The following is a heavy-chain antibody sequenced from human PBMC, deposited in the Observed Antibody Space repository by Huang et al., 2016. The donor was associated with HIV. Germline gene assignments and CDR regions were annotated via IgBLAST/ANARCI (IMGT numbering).Heavy chain of an antibody. D-gene: IGHD3-3*01. CDR2: IYYSGSS. J-gene: IGHJ4*02. Sequence: QVQLQESGPGLVKPSQTLSLTCTVSGDSIRSGGYSWTWNRPAPAKGLEWMGEIYYSGSSDYKPSLKSRVSISIDAFKNRVSLKLKSVTVADTAVYYCARAPATHSVFFYWGQGTLVTVSA. CDR3: ARAPATHSVFFY. CDR1: GDSIRSGGYS. V-gene: IGHV4-30-4*07.